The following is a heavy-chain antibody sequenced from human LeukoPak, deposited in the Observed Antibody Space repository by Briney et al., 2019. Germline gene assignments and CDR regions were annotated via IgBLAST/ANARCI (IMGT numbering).Heavy chain of an antibody. CDR2: IYYSGST. CDR3: ARLGAGYYDILTGYPERYYFDY. Sequence: PSETLSLTCIVSGGSISSSSYYWGWIRQPPGKGLEWIGTIYYSGSTYYNPSLKSRVTISVDTSKNQFSLKLSSVTAADTAVYYCARLGAGYYDILTGYPERYYFDYWGQGTLVTVSS. J-gene: IGHJ4*02. V-gene: IGHV4-39*01. D-gene: IGHD3-9*01. CDR1: GGSISSSSYY.